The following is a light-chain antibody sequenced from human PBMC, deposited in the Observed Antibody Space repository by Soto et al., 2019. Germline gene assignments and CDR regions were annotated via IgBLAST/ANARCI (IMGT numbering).Light chain of an antibody. CDR2: VVN. CDR3: SSYTSSSTHV. V-gene: IGLV2-14*03. J-gene: IGLJ1*01. CDR1: SSDVGGYNF. Sequence: QSALTQPASVSGSPGQSITISCTGTSSDVGGYNFVSWYQQHPGKVPKLMIFVVNSRPSGVCDRFSGSKSGNTDSLTISGLQAEDEGDYYCSSYTSSSTHVFGSGTKVTVL.